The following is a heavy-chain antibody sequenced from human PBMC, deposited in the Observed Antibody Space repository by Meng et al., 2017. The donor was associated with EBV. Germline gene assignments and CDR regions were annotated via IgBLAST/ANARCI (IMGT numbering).Heavy chain of an antibody. D-gene: IGHD3-10*01. CDR1: GGPFRYYA. J-gene: IGHJ4*02. CDR3: ASESGRGYTPDY. CDR2: FLPRLGAP. V-gene: IGHV1-69*01. Sequence: QLRLVRTAAELKTAGSLVKVACKTSGGPFRYYAISWVRQAPGQGLEWLGGFLPRLGAPNYAQKFHGRVKITADESTSTHYMDLSSLRSEDTAIYYCASESGRGYTPDYWGQGTLVTVSS.